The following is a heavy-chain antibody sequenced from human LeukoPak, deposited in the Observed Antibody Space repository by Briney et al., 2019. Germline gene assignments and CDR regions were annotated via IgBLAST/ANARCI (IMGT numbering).Heavy chain of an antibody. J-gene: IGHJ6*02. D-gene: IGHD3-10*01. V-gene: IGHV1-18*01. CDR1: GYTFTSYG. CDR2: ISAYNGNT. Sequence: ASVKVSFKASGYTFTSYGISWVRQAPGQGVEWMGWISAYNGNTNYAQKLRGRVTMTTDTSTSTAYMELRSLRSDDTAVYYCARETSYGSGSFRRDYYYYYGMDVWGQGTTVTVSS. CDR3: ARETSYGSGSFRRDYYYYYGMDV.